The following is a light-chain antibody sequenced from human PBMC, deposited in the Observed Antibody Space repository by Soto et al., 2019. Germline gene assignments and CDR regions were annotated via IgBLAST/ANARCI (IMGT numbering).Light chain of an antibody. V-gene: IGKV1-39*01. CDR1: QTVTDY. J-gene: IGKJ1*01. CDR2: SAS. CDR3: HQTYSTPQT. Sequence: DIQMTQSPSALSASVGDRVTSTCRAGQTVTDYLNWYQHKPGKAPKLLIYSASTLQTGVPSRFSGSGSGTDFTLTITSLQPEDFGTYYCHQTYSTPQTFGQGTTVDIK.